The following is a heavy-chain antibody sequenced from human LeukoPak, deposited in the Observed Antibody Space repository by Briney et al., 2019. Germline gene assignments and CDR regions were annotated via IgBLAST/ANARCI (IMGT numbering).Heavy chain of an antibody. D-gene: IGHD5-18*01. V-gene: IGHV4-34*01. CDR1: GFTFSSYA. Sequence: GSLRLSCAASGFTFSSYAMSWVRQPPGKGLEWIGQINHSGSTNYNPSLKSRVTISVDTSKNQFSLKLSSVTAADTAVYYWARGRYRFDPWGQGTLVTVSS. J-gene: IGHJ5*02. CDR2: INHSGST. CDR3: ARGRYRFDP.